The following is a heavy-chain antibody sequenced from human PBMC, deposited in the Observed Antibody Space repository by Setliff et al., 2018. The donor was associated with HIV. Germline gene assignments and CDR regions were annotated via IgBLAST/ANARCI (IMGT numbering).Heavy chain of an antibody. CDR1: GLSLSTSGVG. CDR3: AYSGRQLRGPYFDF. J-gene: IGHJ4*02. Sequence: SGPTLVNPTQTLTLTCTFSGLSLSTSGVGVGWIRQSPGKAMEWLAFIYWNNNKHYSTSLKSRLTVTKDTSKNRVVFTMTNMDPVDTATYYCAYSGRQLRGPYFDFWGQGTPVTVSS. V-gene: IGHV2-5*01. CDR2: IYWNNNK. D-gene: IGHD1-1*01.